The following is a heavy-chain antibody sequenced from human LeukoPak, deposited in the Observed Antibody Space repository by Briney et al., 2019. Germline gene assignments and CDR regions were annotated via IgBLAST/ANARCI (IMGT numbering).Heavy chain of an antibody. CDR2: INTNTGNP. Sequence: ASVKVSCKASGYIFTSYAMNWVRQAPGQGLEWMGWINTNTGNPTYVQGFTGRFVFSLDTSVSTAYLQISSLRAEDTAVYYYARGSYYDSSGYYFLDYYYMDVWGKGTTVTVSS. J-gene: IGHJ6*03. CDR1: GYIFTSYA. V-gene: IGHV7-4-1*02. CDR3: ARGSYYDSSGYYFLDYYYMDV. D-gene: IGHD3-22*01.